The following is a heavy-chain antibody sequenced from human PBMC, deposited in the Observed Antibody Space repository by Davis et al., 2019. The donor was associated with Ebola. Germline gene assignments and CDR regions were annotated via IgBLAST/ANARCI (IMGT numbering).Heavy chain of an antibody. Sequence: PSETLSLTCTVSGGSISSYYWSWIRQPPGKGLEWIGYIYYSGSTNYNPSLKSRVTISVDTSKNQFSLKLSSVTAADTAVYYCARERMVYAPDMIYYYYYGMDVWGQGTTVTVSS. CDR1: GGSISSYY. CDR3: ARERMVYAPDMIYYYYYGMDV. CDR2: IYYSGST. J-gene: IGHJ6*02. D-gene: IGHD2-8*01. V-gene: IGHV4-59*01.